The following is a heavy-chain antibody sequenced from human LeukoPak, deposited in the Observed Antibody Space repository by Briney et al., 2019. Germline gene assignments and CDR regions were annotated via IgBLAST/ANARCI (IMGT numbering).Heavy chain of an antibody. CDR2: IYPDDSDT. Sequence: GESLKISCKGSGYRFPTSWIAWVRQMPGKGLERMGIIYPDDSDTIYNPSFEGQVTFSVDKSISTAYLQWSSLKASDTAIYYCARGAYGSGSSYNYYGMDVWGQGTPVTVSS. CDR3: ARGAYGSGSSYNYYGMDV. D-gene: IGHD3-10*01. V-gene: IGHV5-51*01. CDR1: GYRFPTSW. J-gene: IGHJ6*02.